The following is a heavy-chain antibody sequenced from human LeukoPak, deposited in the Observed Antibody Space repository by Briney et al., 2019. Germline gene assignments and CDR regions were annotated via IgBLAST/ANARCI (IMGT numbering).Heavy chain of an antibody. CDR2: IYYSGAT. CDR3: ARGANWGSPDY. J-gene: IGHJ4*02. V-gene: IGHV4-59*01. Sequence: SETESLTCTVSGGSISSDYWSWIRQSPGKGLEWIGYIYYSGATSYNPSLKSRVTISLDTSKNQFSLKLSSVTAADTAVYYCARGANWGSPDYWGQGTLVTVSS. CDR1: GGSISSDY. D-gene: IGHD7-27*01.